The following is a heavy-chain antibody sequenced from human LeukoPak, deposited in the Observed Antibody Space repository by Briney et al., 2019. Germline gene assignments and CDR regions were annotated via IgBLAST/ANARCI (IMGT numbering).Heavy chain of an antibody. V-gene: IGHV1-2*06. D-gene: IGHD3-9*01. Sequence: ASVKVSCKASGYTFTGYYMRWVRQAPGQGLEWMGRINPNSGGTNYAQKFQGRVTMTRDTSISTAYMELSRLRSDDTAVYYCARDEPYYDVLTVYYTGDYWGQGTLVTVSS. J-gene: IGHJ4*02. CDR1: GYTFTGYY. CDR3: ARDEPYYDVLTVYYTGDY. CDR2: INPNSGGT.